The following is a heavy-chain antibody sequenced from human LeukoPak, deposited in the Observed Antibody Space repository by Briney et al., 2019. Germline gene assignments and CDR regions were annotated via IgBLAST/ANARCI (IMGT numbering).Heavy chain of an antibody. J-gene: IGHJ5*02. Sequence: SVTVSCTASGGTFSSYAISWVRQAPGQGLEWMGGIIPIFGTANYAQKFQGRVTITTDESTSTAYMELSSLRSEDTAVHYCARVDCSTSCYRSWFDPWGQGTLVTVSS. V-gene: IGHV1-69*05. CDR1: GGTFSSYA. CDR3: ARVDCSTSCYRSWFDP. D-gene: IGHD2-2*01. CDR2: IIPIFGTA.